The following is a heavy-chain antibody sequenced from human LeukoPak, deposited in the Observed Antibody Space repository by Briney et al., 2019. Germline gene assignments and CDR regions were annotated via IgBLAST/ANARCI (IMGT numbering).Heavy chain of an antibody. D-gene: IGHD1-7*01. CDR1: GYTFTGYY. Sequence: ASVKLSCKASGYTFTGYYMHWVRQAPGQGLEWMGWINSNSGGTNYAQKFQRRVTMTRDTSIRTAYMELSRLRSDDTAVYYATRGGLLRGKELKPRKFDYWGQGNLVTVSS. CDR2: INSNSGGT. V-gene: IGHV1-2*02. J-gene: IGHJ4*02. CDR3: TRGGLLRGKELKPRKFDY.